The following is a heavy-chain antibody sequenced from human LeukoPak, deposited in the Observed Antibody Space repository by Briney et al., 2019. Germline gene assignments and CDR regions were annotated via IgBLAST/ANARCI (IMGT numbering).Heavy chain of an antibody. CDR2: ISASGGTT. D-gene: IGHD3-9*01. CDR3: AKGDVLPSYPTFDY. J-gene: IGHJ4*02. CDR1: GFTFSSYA. Sequence: GGSLRLSCAASGFTFSSYALSWVRQAPGKGLEWVSVISASGGTTYYADSVKGRFTISRDTSKDTVYLQLHSLRAEDTAVYYCAKGDVLPSYPTFDYWGQGTLVTVSS. V-gene: IGHV3-23*01.